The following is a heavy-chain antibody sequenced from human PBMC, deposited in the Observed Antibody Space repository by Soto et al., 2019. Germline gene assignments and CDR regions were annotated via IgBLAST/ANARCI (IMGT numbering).Heavy chain of an antibody. CDR2: IYPGDSDT. CDR3: EGRIVAGGFCGY. D-gene: IGHD6-13*01. Sequence: PGESLKISCKGSGYSFTNYWIAWVRQMPGKGLERMGLIYPGDSDTRYNPSFQGQVTISADKSISAAYLQWSSLKASDNAKYYCEGRIVAGGFCGYWGHGTLVTVSS. CDR1: GYSFTNYW. J-gene: IGHJ4*01. V-gene: IGHV5-51*01.